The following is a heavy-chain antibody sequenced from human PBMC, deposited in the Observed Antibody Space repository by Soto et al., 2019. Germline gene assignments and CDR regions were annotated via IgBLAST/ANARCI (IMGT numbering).Heavy chain of an antibody. V-gene: IGHV5-10-1*01. Sequence: GESLKISCKTSGYTFSGHWISWVRQVPGKGLQWMGNIDPSDSYINYNPAFRGHVTFSVDKSNSSAYLHWRSLGPSDTAIYYCARHGAAIWLGYWGQGTLVTVSS. J-gene: IGHJ4*02. CDR3: ARHGAAIWLGY. D-gene: IGHD6-19*01. CDR2: IDPSDSYI. CDR1: GYTFSGHW.